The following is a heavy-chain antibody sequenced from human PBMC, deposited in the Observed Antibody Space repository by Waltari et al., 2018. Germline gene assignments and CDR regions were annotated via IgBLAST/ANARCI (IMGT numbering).Heavy chain of an antibody. CDR1: GFKFNDYG. CDR2: ITWNGCII. CDR3: ARYLNWGLPRFDN. Sequence: EVQLAESGGAVVRPGGSLRLTCVASGFKFNDYGMSWVRRVPGKGLEGVSGITWNGCIISYSDSVKGRFTITRDNDKNSLSLQMTSLRVEDTALYYCARYLNWGLPRFDNWGQGTQVTVSS. V-gene: IGHV3-20*04. D-gene: IGHD3-16*01. J-gene: IGHJ4*02.